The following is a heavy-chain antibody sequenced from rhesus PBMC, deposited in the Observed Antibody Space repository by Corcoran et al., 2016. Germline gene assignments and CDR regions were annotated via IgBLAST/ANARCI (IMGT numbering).Heavy chain of an antibody. V-gene: IGHV4-143*01. CDR1: GGSISGYYL. J-gene: IGHJ4*01. Sequence: QVQLQASGPGVVKPSATLSLTCAVSGGSISGYYLWRWLRPPPGKGLEWIGYIYGGSGSTSYNPSLKNRVTISKDTSKNQFSLKLSSVTAADTAVYYCAKSPGRIAAAGFDYWGQGVLVTVSS. D-gene: IGHD6-25*01. CDR2: IYGGSGST. CDR3: AKSPGRIAAAGFDY.